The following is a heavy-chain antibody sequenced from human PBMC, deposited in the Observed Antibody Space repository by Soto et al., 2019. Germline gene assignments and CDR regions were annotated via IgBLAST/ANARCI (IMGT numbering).Heavy chain of an antibody. D-gene: IGHD1-26*01. V-gene: IGHV1-2*04. CDR1: GYTFTGYY. Sequence: GASVKVSCKASGYTFTGYYMHWVRQAPGQGLEWMGWINPNSGGTNYAQKFQGWVTMTRDTSISTAYMELSRLRSDDTAVYYCARAGIVGATMKPFDYWGQGTLVTVSS. CDR2: INPNSGGT. CDR3: ARAGIVGATMKPFDY. J-gene: IGHJ4*02.